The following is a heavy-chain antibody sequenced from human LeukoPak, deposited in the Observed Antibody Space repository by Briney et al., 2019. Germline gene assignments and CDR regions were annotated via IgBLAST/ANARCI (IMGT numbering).Heavy chain of an antibody. V-gene: IGHV3-53*01. CDR2: IYSGGST. Sequence: PGGSLRLSCAASGFSVNSNYMSWVRQAPGKGLEWVSVIYSGGSTYYADSVKGRFTISRDNSKNTLYLQMNSLRAEDTAVYYCAREAVTRNYFDYWGQGTLVTVSS. CDR1: GFSVNSNY. J-gene: IGHJ4*02. CDR3: AREAVTRNYFDY. D-gene: IGHD4-17*01.